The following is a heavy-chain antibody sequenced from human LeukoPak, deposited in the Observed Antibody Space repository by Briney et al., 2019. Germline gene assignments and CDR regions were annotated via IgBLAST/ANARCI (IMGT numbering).Heavy chain of an antibody. D-gene: IGHD3-16*01. J-gene: IGHJ4*02. V-gene: IGHV4-59*01. CDR1: GDSISSYY. CDR2: IYYSGRT. CDR3: ARGGDFVEYYFDY. Sequence: SETLSLTCTVSGDSISSYYWSWIRQPPGKGLEWIGYIYYSGRTNYNPSLKSRVTISVDTSKNQFSLKLSSVTAADTAVYYCARGGDFVEYYFDYWGQGTLVTVSS.